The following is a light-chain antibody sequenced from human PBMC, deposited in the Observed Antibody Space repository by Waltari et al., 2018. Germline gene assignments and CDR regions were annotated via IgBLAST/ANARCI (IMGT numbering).Light chain of an antibody. Sequence: IVLTQSPGTLSLSPGERATLSCRASQSVGKYLAWCQQKPGQAPRLLIYGASSRAAGIPDRFSGSGSGADFSLTISRLEPEDFAVYYCQHHVRLPATFGQGTKVE. V-gene: IGKV3-20*01. CDR3: QHHVRLPAT. CDR2: GAS. CDR1: QSVGKY. J-gene: IGKJ1*01.